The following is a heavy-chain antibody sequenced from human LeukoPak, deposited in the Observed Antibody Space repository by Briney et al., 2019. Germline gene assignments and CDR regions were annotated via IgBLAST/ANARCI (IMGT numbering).Heavy chain of an antibody. CDR1: GFTFSSYA. V-gene: IGHV3-30*04. CDR2: ISYDGSNK. Sequence: GRSLRLSCAASGFTFSSYAMHWVRQAPGKGLEWVAVISYDGSNKYYADSVKGRFTISRDNSKNTLYLQMNGLRAEDTAVYYCARGSDYYGSGSYYSIDYWGQGTLVTVSS. J-gene: IGHJ4*02. D-gene: IGHD3-10*01. CDR3: ARGSDYYGSGSYYSIDY.